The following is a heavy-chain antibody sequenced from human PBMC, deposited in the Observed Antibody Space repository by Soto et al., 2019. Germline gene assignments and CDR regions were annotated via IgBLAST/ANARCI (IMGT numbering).Heavy chain of an antibody. V-gene: IGHV1-18*01. CDR2: ISAYNGNT. D-gene: IGHD1-26*01. CDR3: AREGVGATFYYYYYGMDA. Sequence: ASVKVSCKASGYTFTSYGISWVRQAPGQGLEWMGWISAYNGNTNYAQKLQGRVTMTTDTSTSTAYMELRSLRSDDTAVYYCAREGVGATFYYYYYGMDAWGQGTTVTVSS. CDR1: GYTFTSYG. J-gene: IGHJ6*02.